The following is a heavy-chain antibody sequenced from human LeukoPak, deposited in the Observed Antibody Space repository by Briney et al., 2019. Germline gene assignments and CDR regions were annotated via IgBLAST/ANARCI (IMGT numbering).Heavy chain of an antibody. V-gene: IGHV3-74*01. CDR3: VRGSNDWIGMDV. D-gene: IGHD3-9*01. J-gene: IGHJ6*02. CDR2: MNSAGSST. CDR1: GFTFSSYW. Sequence: GGSLRLSCAASGFTFSSYWMHWVRQTPGKGLVCVSRMNSAGSSTDYADSVKGRFTISRDNAKNTLYLQMNSLRAEDMAVYYCVRGSNDWIGMDVWGQGTTVTVSS.